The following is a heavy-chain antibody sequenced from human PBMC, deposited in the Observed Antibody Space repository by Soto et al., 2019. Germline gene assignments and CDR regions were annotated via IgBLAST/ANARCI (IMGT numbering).Heavy chain of an antibody. J-gene: IGHJ6*02. CDR1: GYTLTDSS. CDR3: ATDRAGYNYGMDV. V-gene: IGHV1-24*01. CDR2: FDPEDGES. D-gene: IGHD1-1*01. Sequence: GASVKVSCKVSGYTLTDSSMHWVRQAPGKGLEWVGSFDPEDGESIYAQKFQGRVTMTEDTSTGTAYMELSSLRSEDTAVYYCATDRAGYNYGMDVWGQGTTVTVSS.